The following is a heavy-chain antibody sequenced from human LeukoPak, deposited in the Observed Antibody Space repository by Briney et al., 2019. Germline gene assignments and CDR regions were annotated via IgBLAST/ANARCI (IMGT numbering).Heavy chain of an antibody. Sequence: PGGSLRLSCAASGFTFSSGAMSWVRQAPGKGLEWVSYISSSSTTIFYADSVKGRFTISRDNAKNALYLQMNSLRDEDTAVYYCHSDPLYFDLWGRGTLVSVSS. J-gene: IGHJ2*01. CDR2: ISSSSTTI. V-gene: IGHV3-48*02. D-gene: IGHD2-15*01. CDR1: GFTFSSGA. CDR3: HSDPLYFDL.